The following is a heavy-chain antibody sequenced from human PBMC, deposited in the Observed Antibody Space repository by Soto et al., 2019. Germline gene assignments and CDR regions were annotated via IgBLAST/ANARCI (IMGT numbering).Heavy chain of an antibody. D-gene: IGHD6-13*01. V-gene: IGHV3-23*01. CDR1: GFTFSSYA. J-gene: IGHJ6*02. CDR2: ISGSGGST. Sequence: PGGSLRLSCAASGFTFSSYAMSWVRQAPGRGLEWVSAISGSGGSTYYADSVKGRFTISRDNSKNTLYLQMNSLRAEDTAVYYCAKGSPIAAAGYRDYYYGMDVWGQGTTVTVSS. CDR3: AKGSPIAAAGYRDYYYGMDV.